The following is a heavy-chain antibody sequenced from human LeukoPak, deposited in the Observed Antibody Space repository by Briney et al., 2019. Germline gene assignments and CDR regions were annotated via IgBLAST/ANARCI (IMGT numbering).Heavy chain of an antibody. J-gene: IGHJ4*02. CDR2: IKQDGSEK. CDR3: ARDMSYSDYFDY. D-gene: IGHD1-26*01. V-gene: IGHV3-7*01. Sequence: QTGGSLRLSCAASGFTFSSYTIHWVRQAPGKGLEWVANIKQDGSEKYYVDSVKGRFTISRDNAKNSLYLQMNSLRAEDTAVYYCARDMSYSDYFDYWGQGTLVTVSS. CDR1: GFTFSSYT.